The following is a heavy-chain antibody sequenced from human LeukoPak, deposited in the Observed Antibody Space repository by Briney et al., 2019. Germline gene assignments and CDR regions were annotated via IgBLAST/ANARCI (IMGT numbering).Heavy chain of an antibody. Sequence: SVKVSCKASGGTFSSYAISWVRQAPGQGLEWMGRIIPISGTANYAQKFQGRVTITTDESTSTAYMELSSLRSEDTAVYYCARGFGGAVAGPTFDYWGQGTLVTVSS. J-gene: IGHJ4*02. CDR2: IIPISGTA. D-gene: IGHD6-19*01. CDR3: ARGFGGAVAGPTFDY. CDR1: GGTFSSYA. V-gene: IGHV1-69*05.